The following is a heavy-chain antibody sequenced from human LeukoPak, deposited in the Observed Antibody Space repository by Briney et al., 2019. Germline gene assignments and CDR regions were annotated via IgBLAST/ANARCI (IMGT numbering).Heavy chain of an antibody. J-gene: IGHJ5*02. Sequence: PSETLSLTCTVSGGSISSSSYYWGWIRQPPGKGLEWIGSIYYSGSTYYNPSLKSRVTISVDTSKNQFSLKLSSVTAADTAVYYCARDTATVRFDPWGQGTLVTVSS. V-gene: IGHV4-39*07. CDR3: ARDTATVRFDP. CDR2: IYYSGST. CDR1: GGSISSSSYY. D-gene: IGHD2-15*01.